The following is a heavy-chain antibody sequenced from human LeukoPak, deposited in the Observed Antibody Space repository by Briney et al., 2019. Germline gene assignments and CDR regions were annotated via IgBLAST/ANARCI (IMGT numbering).Heavy chain of an antibody. D-gene: IGHD3-22*01. V-gene: IGHV1-18*01. CDR3: ARDSYYDSSGYGAIDY. Sequence: ASVNVSCKASGYTFTSYGISWVRQAPGQGLEWMGWISAYNGNTNYAQKLQGRVTMTTDTSTSTAYMELRSLRSDDTAVYYCARDSYYDSSGYGAIDYWGQGTLVTVSS. CDR2: ISAYNGNT. CDR1: GYTFTSYG. J-gene: IGHJ4*02.